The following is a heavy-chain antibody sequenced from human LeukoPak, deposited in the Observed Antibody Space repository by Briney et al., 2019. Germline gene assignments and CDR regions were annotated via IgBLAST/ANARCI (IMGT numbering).Heavy chain of an antibody. J-gene: IGHJ4*02. CDR3: AKGSSGYFFDL. V-gene: IGHV3-23*01. CDR1: GFTFNHYG. CDR2: ISNGGGGR. D-gene: IGHD3-22*01. Sequence: PRGSLRLSCAASGFTFNHYGLIWVRQAPGKGLEWVSAISNGGGGRTYADFVKGRFTISRDNSKNTLYLQMDSLRADDTALYYCAKGSSGYFFDLWGQGTLVTVSS.